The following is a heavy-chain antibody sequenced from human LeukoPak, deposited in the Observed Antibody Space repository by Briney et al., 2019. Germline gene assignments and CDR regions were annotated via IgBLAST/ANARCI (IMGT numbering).Heavy chain of an antibody. J-gene: IGHJ4*02. CDR1: GFTFTKSW. CDR2: IKQDGSTR. D-gene: IGHD1-26*01. CDR3: ARDTDGSLDY. V-gene: IGHV3-7*01. Sequence: PGGSLRLSCAASGFTFTKSWMAWVRQAPGKGLEWVANIKQDGSTRHYADSLRGRFTISRDNPKNSLYLQMSSLRADDTAVHYCARDTDGSLDYWGQGILVTVAS.